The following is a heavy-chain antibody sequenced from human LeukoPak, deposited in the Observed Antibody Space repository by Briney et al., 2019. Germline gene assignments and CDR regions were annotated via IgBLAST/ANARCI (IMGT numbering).Heavy chain of an antibody. CDR3: ARLSRCSGGSCYSEWFYYYMDV. Sequence: GESLKISCKGSGYSFTSYWVGWVRQMPGKGLEWMGIIYPGDSDTRYSPSFQGQVTISADKSISTAYLQWSSLKASDTAMYYCARLSRCSGGSCYSEWFYYYMDVWGKGTTVTVSS. V-gene: IGHV5-51*01. D-gene: IGHD2-15*01. CDR2: IYPGDSDT. CDR1: GYSFTSYW. J-gene: IGHJ6*03.